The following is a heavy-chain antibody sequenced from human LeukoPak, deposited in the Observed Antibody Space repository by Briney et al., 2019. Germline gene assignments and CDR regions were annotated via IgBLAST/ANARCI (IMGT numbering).Heavy chain of an antibody. D-gene: IGHD2-2*01. CDR1: GFTFSNYW. J-gene: IGHJ4*02. Sequence: GGSLRLSCVGSGFTFSNYWMSWVRQTPGKGLEWVANIKQDGSEKYYVDSVKGRFTISRDNAKNSLYLQMNSLRAEDTAVYYCARNGPDIVVVPAASRRGPYDYWGQGTLVTVSS. CDR3: ARNGPDIVVVPAASRRGPYDY. V-gene: IGHV3-7*01. CDR2: IKQDGSEK.